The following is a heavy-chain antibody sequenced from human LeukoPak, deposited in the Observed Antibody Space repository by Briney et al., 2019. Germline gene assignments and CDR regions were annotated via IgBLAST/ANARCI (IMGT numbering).Heavy chain of an antibody. D-gene: IGHD2-15*01. Sequence: ASVKVSCKASGYTFTGYYMHWVRQAPGQGLEWMGWISAYNGNTNYAQKLQGRVTMTTDTSTSTAYMELRSLRSDDTAVYYCARADPLFATPSLIRNTYYYYYMDVWGKGATVTVSS. CDR2: ISAYNGNT. V-gene: IGHV1-18*04. CDR3: ARADPLFATPSLIRNTYYYYYMDV. J-gene: IGHJ6*03. CDR1: GYTFTGYY.